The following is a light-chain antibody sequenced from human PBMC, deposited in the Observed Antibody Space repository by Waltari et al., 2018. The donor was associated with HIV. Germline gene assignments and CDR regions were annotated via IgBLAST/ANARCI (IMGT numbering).Light chain of an antibody. J-gene: IGKJ1*01. Sequence: DIVMTQSPLSLPVTPGEPASISCRSSQSLLHSNGYNYLDWYLQKPGQSPHLLIYLGSNRASGVPDRFRGSGSGTDFTLKISRVEAEEVGVYYCMQALQTPRTFGQGTKVEIK. V-gene: IGKV2-28*01. CDR3: MQALQTPRT. CDR1: QSLLHSNGYNY. CDR2: LGS.